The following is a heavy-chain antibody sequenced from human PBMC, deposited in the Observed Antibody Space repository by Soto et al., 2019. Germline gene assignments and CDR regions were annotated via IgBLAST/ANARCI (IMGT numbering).Heavy chain of an antibody. CDR2: INPSGGST. CDR1: GYTFTSYY. V-gene: IGHV1-46*01. CDR3: ATDRGYDSRSFDY. D-gene: IGHD3-22*01. Sequence: ASVKVSCKASGYTFTSYYMHWVRQAPGQGLEWMGIINPSGGSTSYAQKFQGRVTMTEDTSTDTAYMELSSLRSEDTAVYYCATDRGYDSRSFDYWGQGTLVTVSS. J-gene: IGHJ4*02.